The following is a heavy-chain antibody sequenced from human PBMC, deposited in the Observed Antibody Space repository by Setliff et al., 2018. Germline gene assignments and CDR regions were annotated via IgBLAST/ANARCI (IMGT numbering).Heavy chain of an antibody. CDR1: GFTFSSHA. CDR2: ISYDGSNK. Sequence: PGGSLRLSCAASGFTFSSHAMHWVRQAPGKGLEWVAVISYDGSNKYYADSVKGRFTISRDNSKNTLFLQMNSLRAEDTAVYYCARGGDIITIFGVVTPDFYYYMDVWGTGTTVTVSS. D-gene: IGHD3-3*01. CDR3: ARGGDIITIFGVVTPDFYYYMDV. V-gene: IGHV3-30*07. J-gene: IGHJ6*03.